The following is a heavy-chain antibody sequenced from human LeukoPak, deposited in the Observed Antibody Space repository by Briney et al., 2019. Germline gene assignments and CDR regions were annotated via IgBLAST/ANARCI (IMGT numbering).Heavy chain of an antibody. CDR3: ARDLAVAGTGFGY. Sequence: PGGSLRLSCAASGFTFDVYGMSWVRQAPGKGLEWVSGINWKGGTTGYADSVKGRFTISRDNAKKSLYLQMNSLRAEDTALYYCARDLAVAGTGFGYWGQGTLVTVSS. D-gene: IGHD6-19*01. CDR1: GFTFDVYG. J-gene: IGHJ4*02. V-gene: IGHV3-20*04. CDR2: INWKGGTT.